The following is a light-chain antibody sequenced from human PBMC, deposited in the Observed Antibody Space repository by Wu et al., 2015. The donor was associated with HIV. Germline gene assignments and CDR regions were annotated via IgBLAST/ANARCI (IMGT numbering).Light chain of an antibody. Sequence: AIRMTQSPSSLSASTGDRVNITCRASQDIGNDLAWYQTKPGNAPKLLIYGASVLQSGVPSRFSGSGSGTDFTLTITCLQSEDFAIYFCQQYYNYPTFGQGTTLAIK. J-gene: IGKJ2*01. V-gene: IGKV1-8*01. CDR2: GAS. CDR1: QDIGND. CDR3: QQYYNYPT.